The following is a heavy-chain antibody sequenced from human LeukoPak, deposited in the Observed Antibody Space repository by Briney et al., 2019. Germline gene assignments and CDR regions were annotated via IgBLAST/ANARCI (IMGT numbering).Heavy chain of an antibody. V-gene: IGHV3-23*01. J-gene: IGHJ6*02. CDR3: ARDGYSGYDTHHYYYYGMDV. CDR2: VDGGGGGT. CDR1: GFTLSSYA. D-gene: IGHD5-12*01. Sequence: GSLRLSCAASGFTLSSYAMTWVRQAPGRGLEWVSSVDGGGGGTYYADSVKGRFTISRDNSKDTLYLQMNSLRAEDTAVYYCARDGYSGYDTHHYYYYGMDVWGQGTTVTVSS.